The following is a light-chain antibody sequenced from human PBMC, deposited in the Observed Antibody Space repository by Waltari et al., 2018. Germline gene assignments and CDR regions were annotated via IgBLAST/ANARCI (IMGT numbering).Light chain of an antibody. CDR3: QQYDNWPPYT. CDR1: QSVSRN. V-gene: IGKV3-15*01. CDR2: GAS. J-gene: IGKJ2*01. Sequence: EIVMTQSPATLSVSPGENATLSCRASQSVSRNLAWYQQKPGQAPRLLIFGASTRATGIPDRFSGNGSGTDFTLTISSLQSEDFVVYYCQQYDNWPPYTFGQGTKLEIK.